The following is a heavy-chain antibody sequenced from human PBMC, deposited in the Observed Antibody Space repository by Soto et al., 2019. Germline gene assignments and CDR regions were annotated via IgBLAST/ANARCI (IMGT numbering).Heavy chain of an antibody. CDR3: AILEMATDQGARDAFDI. J-gene: IGHJ3*02. V-gene: IGHV3-30*03. CDR2: ISYDGSNK. D-gene: IGHD5-12*01. CDR1: GFTFCSYG. Sequence: GGSLGLCCAACGFTFCSYGMDGVRKAPGKGLEWVAVISYDGSNKYYADSVKGRFTISRDNSKNTLYLQMNSLRAEDTAVYYCAILEMATDQGARDAFDIWGQGTMVTVSS.